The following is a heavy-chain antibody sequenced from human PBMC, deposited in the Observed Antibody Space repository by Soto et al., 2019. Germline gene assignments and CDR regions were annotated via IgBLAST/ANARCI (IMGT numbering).Heavy chain of an antibody. CDR1: GFSLSTSGVG. J-gene: IGHJ6*02. D-gene: IGHD6-6*01. V-gene: IGHV2-5*02. CDR2: IYWDDDK. CDR3: AREIAARPWGYYYYGMDV. Sequence: QITLKESGPTLVKPTQTLTLTCTFSGFSLSTSGVGVGWIRQPPGKALEWLALIYWDDDKRYSPSLKSRLTITKAPSKNQVVLTMTNMDPVDTATYYCAREIAARPWGYYYYGMDVWGQGTTVTVSS.